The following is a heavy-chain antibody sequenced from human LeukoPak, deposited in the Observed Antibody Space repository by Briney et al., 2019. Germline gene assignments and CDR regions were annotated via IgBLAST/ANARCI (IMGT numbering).Heavy chain of an antibody. J-gene: IGHJ3*02. Sequence: PGGSLRLSCAASGFTFSRSGMHWVRQAPGKGLEWVTFIGYDGSRIYYADSVKGRFTISRDNSKNTLYLQMNSLRAEDTAVYYCAKEGRGGFDIWGQGTMATVSS. CDR3: AKEGRGGFDI. D-gene: IGHD3-16*01. V-gene: IGHV3-30*02. CDR2: IGYDGSRI. CDR1: GFTFSRSG.